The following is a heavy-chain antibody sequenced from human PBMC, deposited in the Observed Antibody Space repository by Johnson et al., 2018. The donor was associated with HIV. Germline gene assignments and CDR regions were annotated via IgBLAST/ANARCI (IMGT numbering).Heavy chain of an antibody. Sequence: MQLVESGGGLVQPGGSLRLSCVASGFTFSNYDMHWVRQATGKGLEWVSAISGSGGSTYYADSVKGRFTISRDNAKNSLYLQMNSLRPEDTALYYCAKDKSTEWLLLRSPWSGFDIWGQGTMVTVSS. V-gene: IGHV3-23*04. CDR3: AKDKSTEWLLLRSPWSGFDI. D-gene: IGHD3-22*01. CDR2: ISGSGGST. CDR1: GFTFSNYD. J-gene: IGHJ3*02.